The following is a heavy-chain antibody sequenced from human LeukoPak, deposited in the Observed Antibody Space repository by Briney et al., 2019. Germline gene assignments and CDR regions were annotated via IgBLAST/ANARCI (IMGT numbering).Heavy chain of an antibody. CDR2: IWYDGSNK. V-gene: IGHV3-33*01. J-gene: IGHJ4*02. CDR3: AREEQQVDYYFDY. Sequence: GGSLRLSCAASGFTFSSYGMHWVRQAPGKGLEWVAVIWYDGSNKYYADSVTGRFTISRDNSKNTLYLQMNSLRAEDTAVYYCAREEQQVDYYFDYWGQGTLVTVSS. CDR1: GFTFSSYG. D-gene: IGHD6-13*01.